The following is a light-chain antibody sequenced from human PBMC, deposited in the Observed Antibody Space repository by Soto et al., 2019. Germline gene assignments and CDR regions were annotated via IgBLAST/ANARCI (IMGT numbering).Light chain of an antibody. CDR2: TAS. CDR3: QQYITYQWT. J-gene: IGKJ1*01. CDR1: QSITRL. Sequence: DVHLTQSPSTLSAMVGDRVTIACRASQSITRLLAWYQQKPGKAPKLLISTASRLQPGVPSRFSGNGSETEFNLTISSLQPEDFATYYCQQYITYQWTFGQGTKV. V-gene: IGKV1-5*03.